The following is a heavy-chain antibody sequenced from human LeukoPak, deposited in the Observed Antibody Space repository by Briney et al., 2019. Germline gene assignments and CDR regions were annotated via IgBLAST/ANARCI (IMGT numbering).Heavy chain of an antibody. CDR3: ARPRDGYNYSFDY. D-gene: IGHD5-24*01. CDR1: GYRFTSYW. V-gene: IGHV5-51*01. J-gene: IGHJ4*02. Sequence: GASLEISCKGSGYRFTSYWIGWVRQLPGKGLGWMGIIYPGDSDTRYSPSFQGQVTISADKSISTAYLQWSSLKASDTAMYYCARPRDGYNYSFDYWGQGTLVTVSS. CDR2: IYPGDSDT.